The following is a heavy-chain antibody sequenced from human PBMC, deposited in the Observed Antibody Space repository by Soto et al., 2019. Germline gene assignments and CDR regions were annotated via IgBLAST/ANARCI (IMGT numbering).Heavy chain of an antibody. CDR2: ISSNGGST. V-gene: IGHV3-64*02. D-gene: IGHD5-18*01. CDR3: AREGSRGYSYGYGFIDF. J-gene: IGHJ4*02. Sequence: GGSLRLSCAASGFTFSSYAMHWVRQAPGKGLEYVSAISSNGGSTYYADSVKGRFTISRDNSKNTLYLQTGSLRAEDMAVYYCAREGSRGYSYGYGFIDFRGQGTLVTVFS. CDR1: GFTFSSYA.